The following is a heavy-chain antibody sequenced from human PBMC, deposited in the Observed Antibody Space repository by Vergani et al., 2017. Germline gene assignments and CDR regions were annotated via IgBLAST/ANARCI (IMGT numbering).Heavy chain of an antibody. V-gene: IGHV3-9*01. J-gene: IGHJ3*02. Sequence: EVQLVESGGGLVQPGRSLRLSCAASGFTFDDYAMHWVRQAPGKGLEWVSGISWNSGSIGYADSVKGRFTISRDNAKNSLYLQMNSLRAEDTALYYCAKEIQGYSSSWIGAFDIWGQGTMVTVSS. CDR3: AKEIQGYSSSWIGAFDI. CDR1: GFTFDDYA. D-gene: IGHD6-13*01. CDR2: ISWNSGSI.